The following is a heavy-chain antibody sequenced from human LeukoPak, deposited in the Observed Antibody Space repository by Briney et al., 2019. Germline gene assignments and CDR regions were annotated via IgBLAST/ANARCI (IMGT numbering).Heavy chain of an antibody. CDR2: RYPDGSAS. CDR3: VRHGLQSGTYPAY. CDR1: GYTFNNYW. V-gene: IGHV5-51*01. Sequence: GESLKISCKASGYTFNNYWIGWVRQVPGRGLEWMGMRYPDGSASTYHPSFEGRVTISADQSVTTAYLEWNSLKASDTALYYCVRHGLQSGTYPAYWGPGTLVTVSS. J-gene: IGHJ4*02. D-gene: IGHD1-26*01.